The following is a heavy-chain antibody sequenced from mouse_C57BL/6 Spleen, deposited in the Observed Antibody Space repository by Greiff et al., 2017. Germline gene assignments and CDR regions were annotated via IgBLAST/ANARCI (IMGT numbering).Heavy chain of an antibody. CDR1: GYTFTDYN. J-gene: IGHJ3*01. CDR3: ARGIYYYGSAFSWFAY. CDR2: INPNNGGT. D-gene: IGHD1-1*01. Sequence: EVQLQQSGPELVKPGASVKIPCKASGYTFTDYNMDWVKQSHGKSLEWIGDINPNNGGTIYNQKFKGKATLTVDKSSSTAYMELRSLTSEDTAVYYCARGIYYYGSAFSWFAYWGQGTLVTVAA. V-gene: IGHV1-18*01.